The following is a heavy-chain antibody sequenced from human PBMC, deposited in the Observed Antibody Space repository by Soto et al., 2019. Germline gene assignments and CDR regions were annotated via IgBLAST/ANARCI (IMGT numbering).Heavy chain of an antibody. CDR1: GFTFSNCA. D-gene: IGHD3-3*01. CDR2: ISGSGANT. V-gene: IGHV3-23*01. J-gene: IGHJ4*02. CDR3: AKHGENRGDNFCSGFEK. Sequence: EVQLLESGGDLVQPGGSLRLSCATSGFTFSNCAMSWVRHTPGKGLEWVSGISGSGANTYNAESVKGRFTISRDNSMNTMKLQMNSLREDETAVYYCAKHGENRGDNFCSGFEKWGQGTLGNVSS.